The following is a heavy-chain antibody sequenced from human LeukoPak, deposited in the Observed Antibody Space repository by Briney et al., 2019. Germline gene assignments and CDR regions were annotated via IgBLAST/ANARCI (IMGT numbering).Heavy chain of an antibody. J-gene: IGHJ4*02. CDR3: AKDRNYGHYDY. Sequence: GASLRLSCAASGFTFSSYAMSWVRQAPGKGLEGVSAISGSGGSTYYADSVKGRFTISRDNSKNTLYLQMNSLRAEDTAVYYCAKDRNYGHYDYWGQGTLVTVSS. CDR1: GFTFSSYA. D-gene: IGHD3-10*01. V-gene: IGHV3-23*01. CDR2: ISGSGGST.